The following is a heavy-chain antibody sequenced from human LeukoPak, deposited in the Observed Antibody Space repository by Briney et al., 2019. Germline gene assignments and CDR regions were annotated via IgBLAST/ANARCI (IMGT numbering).Heavy chain of an antibody. D-gene: IGHD3-22*01. CDR3: AKDPGVIVVVHYLDYFDY. J-gene: IGHJ4*02. CDR1: GFTFSNYG. CDR2: LNADGNRI. V-gene: IGHV3-23*01. Sequence: GGSLRLSCVASGFTFSNYGMSWVRQAPGKGVVGVSRLNADGNRITYADSVKGRFTISRDNSKNTLYLQMTSLRAEDTAVYYCAKDPGVIVVVHYLDYFDYWGQGTLVTVSS.